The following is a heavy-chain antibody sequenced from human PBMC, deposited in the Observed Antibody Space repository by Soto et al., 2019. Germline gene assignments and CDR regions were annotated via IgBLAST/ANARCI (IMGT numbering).Heavy chain of an antibody. D-gene: IGHD7-27*01. Sequence: SQTLSLTCAISGDSVSSNSAAWNWIRQSPSRGLEWLGRTYYRSKWYNDYAVSVKSRITINPDTSKNQFSLQLNSVTPEDTAVYYCARDEGVRPPTKRVTGDNWFDPWGQGTLVTVSS. J-gene: IGHJ5*02. CDR1: GDSVSSNSAA. V-gene: IGHV6-1*01. CDR3: ARDEGVRPPTKRVTGDNWFDP. CDR2: TYYRSKWYN.